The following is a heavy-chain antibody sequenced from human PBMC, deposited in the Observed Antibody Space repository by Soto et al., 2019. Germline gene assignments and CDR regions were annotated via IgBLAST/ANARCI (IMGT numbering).Heavy chain of an antibody. CDR1: GYTFTSYD. D-gene: IGHD2-15*01. CDR2: MNPNSGNT. Sequence: QVQLVQSGAEVKKPGASVKVSCKASGYTFTSYDINWVRQATGQGLEWMGWMNPNSGNTGYAQKFQGRVTMTTDTSTSTAYMELRSLRSDDTAVYYCARALVGSFDYWGQGTLVTVSS. J-gene: IGHJ4*02. V-gene: IGHV1-8*01. CDR3: ARALVGSFDY.